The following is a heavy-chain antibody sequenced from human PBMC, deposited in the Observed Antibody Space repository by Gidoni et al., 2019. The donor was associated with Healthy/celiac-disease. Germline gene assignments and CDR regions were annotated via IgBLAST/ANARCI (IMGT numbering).Heavy chain of an antibody. CDR3: SRPTALYGVGRVGAFDI. CDR2: IFSNDEK. Sequence: QVTLKESGPVLVKPTETLTLTCTVSGFSLSNARQGVSWIRQPPGKALEWLAHIFSNDEKSYSTSLKSRLTISKDTSKSQVVLTMTNMDPVDTATYYCSRPTALYGVGRVGAFDIWGQGTMVTVSS. D-gene: IGHD4-17*01. V-gene: IGHV2-26*01. CDR1: GFSLSNARQG. J-gene: IGHJ3*02.